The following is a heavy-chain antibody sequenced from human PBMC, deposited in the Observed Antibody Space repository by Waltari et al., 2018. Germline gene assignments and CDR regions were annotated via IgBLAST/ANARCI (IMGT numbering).Heavy chain of an antibody. Sequence: QVQLVQSGAEVKKPGASVKVSCKASGYTFPRYDFKGGRRDNGKGLEWMGWMNPNSGNTGYAQKFQGRVTMTRNTSISTAYMELSSLRSEDTAVYYCAMVVGATRGYYYYGMDVWGQGTTVTVSS. J-gene: IGHJ6*02. V-gene: IGHV1-8*02. D-gene: IGHD1-26*01. CDR2: MNPNSGNT. CDR1: GYTFPRYD. CDR3: AMVVGATRGYYYYGMDV.